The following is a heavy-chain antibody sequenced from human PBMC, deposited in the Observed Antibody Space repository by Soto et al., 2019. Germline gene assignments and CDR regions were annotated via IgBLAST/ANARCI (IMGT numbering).Heavy chain of an antibody. V-gene: IGHV4-31*03. D-gene: IGHD1-20*01. CDR1: GGSMSNGYYY. J-gene: IGHJ4*02. CDR3: ARWVEVSLDYFDS. Sequence: SETLSLTCTVSGGSMSNGYYYWSWVRQNPGKGLEWIGHIYHSGRTYYNPSLKSRVGILVDTSKNQFSLNLNSVTAADTAVYYCARWVEVSLDYFDSWGQGTPVTVSS. CDR2: IYHSGRT.